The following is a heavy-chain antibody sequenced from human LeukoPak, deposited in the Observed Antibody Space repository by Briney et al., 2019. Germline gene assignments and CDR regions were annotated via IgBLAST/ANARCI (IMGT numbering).Heavy chain of an antibody. Sequence: ASVKVSCKASGGTFSSYAISWVRQAPGQGLEWMGRIIPILGIANYAQKFQGRVTITADKSTSTAYMALSSLRSEDTAVYYCARDYAGMDVWGQGTTVTVSS. D-gene: IGHD3-16*01. V-gene: IGHV1-69*04. CDR3: ARDYAGMDV. CDR1: GGTFSSYA. J-gene: IGHJ6*02. CDR2: IIPILGIA.